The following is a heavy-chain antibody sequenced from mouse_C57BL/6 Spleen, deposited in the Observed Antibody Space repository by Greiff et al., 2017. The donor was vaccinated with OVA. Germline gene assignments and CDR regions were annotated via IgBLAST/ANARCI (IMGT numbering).Heavy chain of an antibody. CDR3: ARQGPTIVTTRFAY. CDR2: ISSGGSYT. V-gene: IGHV5-6*01. J-gene: IGHJ3*01. CDR1: GFTFSSYG. Sequence: EVQLQQSGGDLVKPGGSLKLSCAASGFTFSSYGMSWVRQTPDKRLEWVATISSGGSYTYYPDSVKGRFTISRDNAKNTLYLQMSSLKSEDTAMYYCARQGPTIVTTRFAYWGQGTLVTVSA. D-gene: IGHD2-5*01.